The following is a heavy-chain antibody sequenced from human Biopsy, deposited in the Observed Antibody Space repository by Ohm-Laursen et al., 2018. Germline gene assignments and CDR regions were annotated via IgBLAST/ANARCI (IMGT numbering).Heavy chain of an antibody. Sequence: SQTLSLTCSVSGGSINSGGHFWGWVRQSPGKGLEWIGYIYDNGDTYYNPSLMSLVRISADTSKNQVPLRLNSVTAADTAVYYSTRVRTFGGVIGGYDFDSWGQGILVTVFS. V-gene: IGHV4-31*01. CDR1: GGSINSGGHF. CDR3: TRVRTFGGVIGGYDFDS. D-gene: IGHD3-16*02. CDR2: IYDNGDT. J-gene: IGHJ5*01.